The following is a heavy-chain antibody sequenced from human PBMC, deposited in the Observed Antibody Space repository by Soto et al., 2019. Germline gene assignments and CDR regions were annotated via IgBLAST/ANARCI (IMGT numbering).Heavy chain of an antibody. D-gene: IGHD1-7*01. J-gene: IGHJ4*02. CDR3: ARGARNYYYFDC. CDR1: GFTFSNHW. Sequence: EVQLVESGGGLVQPGGSLRLSCVASGFTFSNHWIHWVRQAPGKGLVWVSRINGDGSSTNYADSVKGQFTISRDNAKNTVYLQMNSLRVEDTAVYYCARGARNYYYFDCWGQGTLVTVSS. CDR2: INGDGSST. V-gene: IGHV3-74*01.